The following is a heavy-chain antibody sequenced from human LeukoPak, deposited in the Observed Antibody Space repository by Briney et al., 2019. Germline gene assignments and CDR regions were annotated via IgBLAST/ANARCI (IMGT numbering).Heavy chain of an antibody. V-gene: IGHV1-69*05. CDR3: ASTVEMATPYEFLDY. Sequence: SVKVSCKASGGTFSSYAISWVRQAPGQGLEWMGGIIPIFGTANYAQKFQGRVTITTDESTSTAYMELSSLRSEDTAVYYCASTVEMATPYEFLDYWGQGTLVTVSS. CDR1: GGTFSSYA. J-gene: IGHJ4*02. D-gene: IGHD5-24*01. CDR2: IIPIFGTA.